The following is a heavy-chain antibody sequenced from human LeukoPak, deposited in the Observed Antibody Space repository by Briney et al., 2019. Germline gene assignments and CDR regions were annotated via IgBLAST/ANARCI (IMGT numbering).Heavy chain of an antibody. CDR2: ISSSSTYI. CDR3: ARDWIGVSQYTSSLDY. J-gene: IGHJ4*02. CDR1: GFTFSSYS. D-gene: IGHD6-6*01. V-gene: IGHV3-21*01. Sequence: GGSLRLSCAASGFTFSSYSMNWVRQAPGKGLEWVSSISSSSTYIYYADSVKGRFTISRDNAKNSLYLQMNRLRAEDTAVYYCARDWIGVSQYTSSLDYWGQGTLVTVSS.